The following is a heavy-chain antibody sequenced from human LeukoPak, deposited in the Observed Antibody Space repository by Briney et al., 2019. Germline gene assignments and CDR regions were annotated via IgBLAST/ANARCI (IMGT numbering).Heavy chain of an antibody. D-gene: IGHD3-9*01. V-gene: IGHV4-59*08. J-gene: IGHJ4*02. CDR2: IYNSGST. Sequence: SSETLSLTCTVPGGSISSYYWSWIRQPPGKGLEWIGYIYNSGSTNNPSLKSRVTISEDTSKSQFSLKLSSVTAADAAVYYCAGHRRLADFDYWGQGTMVTVSS. CDR1: GGSISSYY. CDR3: AGHRRLADFDY.